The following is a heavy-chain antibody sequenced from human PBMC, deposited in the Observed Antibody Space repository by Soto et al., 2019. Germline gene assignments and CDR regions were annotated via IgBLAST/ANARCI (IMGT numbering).Heavy chain of an antibody. Sequence: PSETLSLTCAVYGGSFSGYYWSWIRQPPGKGLEWIGEINHSGSTNYNPSLKSRVTISVDTSKNQFSLKLSSVTAADTAVYYCARGHTSRALYDYWGQGTLVTVSS. V-gene: IGHV4-34*01. CDR3: ARGHTSRALYDY. CDR2: INHSGST. CDR1: GGSFSGYY. J-gene: IGHJ4*02. D-gene: IGHD5-18*01.